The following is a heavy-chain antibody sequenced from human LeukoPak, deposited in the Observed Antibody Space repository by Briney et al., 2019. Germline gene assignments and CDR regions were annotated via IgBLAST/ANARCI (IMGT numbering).Heavy chain of an antibody. CDR3: ARVSGIDYGDYGPGY. Sequence: GGSLRLSCAASGFTVSSNYMSWVRQAPGKGLEWVSVIYSGGSTYYADSVRGRFTISRDNSKNTLYLQMNSLRAEDTAVYYCARVSGIDYGDYGPGYWGQGTLVTVSS. CDR1: GFTVSSNY. V-gene: IGHV3-53*05. CDR2: IYSGGST. D-gene: IGHD4-17*01. J-gene: IGHJ4*02.